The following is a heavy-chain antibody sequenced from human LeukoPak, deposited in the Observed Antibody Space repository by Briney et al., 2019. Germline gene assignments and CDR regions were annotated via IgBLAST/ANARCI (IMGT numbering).Heavy chain of an antibody. CDR2: IKLDGSEK. V-gene: IGHV3-7*01. J-gene: IGHJ4*02. Sequence: PGGSLRLSCAASGCSFSRVWMSWVRQAPGKGPEWVASIKLDGSEKYYVDSVKGRFTISRDNAKNSLYLQMNTLRAEDTAVYYCAKEGYWGQGTLVTVSS. CDR1: GCSFSRVW. CDR3: AKEGY.